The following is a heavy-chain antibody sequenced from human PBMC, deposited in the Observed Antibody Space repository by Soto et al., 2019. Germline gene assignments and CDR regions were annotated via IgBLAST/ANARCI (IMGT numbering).Heavy chain of an antibody. J-gene: IGHJ4*02. D-gene: IGHD3-22*01. Sequence: GSLRLSCAASGFTFSSYWMHWVRQAPGKGLVWVSLINSDGSSTSYADSVKGRFTISRDNAKNTLYLQMNSLRAEDTAVYYCAIRASYYDSSGYFDYWGQGTLVTVSS. CDR2: INSDGSST. V-gene: IGHV3-74*01. CDR3: AIRASYYDSSGYFDY. CDR1: GFTFSSYW.